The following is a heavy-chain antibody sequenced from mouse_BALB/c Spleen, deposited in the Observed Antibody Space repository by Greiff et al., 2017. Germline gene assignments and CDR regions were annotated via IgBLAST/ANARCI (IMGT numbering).Heavy chain of an antibody. CDR2: ISDGGSYT. J-gene: IGHJ4*01. Sequence: EVKLMESGGGLVKPGGSLKLSCAASGFTFSDYYMYWVRQTPEKRLEWVATISDGGSYTYYPDSVKGRFTISRDNAKNNLYLQMSSLKSEDTAMYYCAREDEEYAMDYWGQGTSVTVSS. CDR1: GFTFSDYY. CDR3: AREDEEYAMDY. V-gene: IGHV5-4*02.